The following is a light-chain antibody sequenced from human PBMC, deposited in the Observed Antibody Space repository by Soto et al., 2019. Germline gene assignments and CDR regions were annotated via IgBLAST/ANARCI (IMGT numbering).Light chain of an antibody. CDR1: SSDVGGYNF. CDR2: EVS. V-gene: IGLV2-8*01. J-gene: IGLJ3*02. Sequence: QSALTQPPSASGSPGQSVTISCTGTSSDVGGYNFVSWYQQDPGKVPKPVIFEVSKRPSGVPDRFSGSKSGNTASLTVSGPQAEDVADYYCSSFGGGNKVLFGGGTKLTVL. CDR3: SSFGGGNKVL.